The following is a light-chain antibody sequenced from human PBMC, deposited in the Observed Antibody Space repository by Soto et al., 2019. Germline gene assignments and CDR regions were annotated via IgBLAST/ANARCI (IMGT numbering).Light chain of an antibody. V-gene: IGLV2-11*01. CDR2: DVS. J-gene: IGLJ2*01. CDR3: CSYAVTYTLV. CDR1: SSDVGGYNY. Sequence: QSVLTQPRSVSGSPGQSVTISCTGTSSDVGGYNYVSWYQQHPGNAPKLMIYDVSKRPSGVPDRFSGSKSANTASLTISGLQAEDEADYYCCSYAVTYTLVFGGGTKLTVL.